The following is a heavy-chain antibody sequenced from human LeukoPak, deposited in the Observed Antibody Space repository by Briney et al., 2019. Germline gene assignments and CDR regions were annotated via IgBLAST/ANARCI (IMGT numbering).Heavy chain of an antibody. CDR2: ISPYNGNT. CDR1: GYTFSNYG. V-gene: IGHV1-18*01. J-gene: IGHJ4*02. D-gene: IGHD3-9*01. CDR3: ARDQAATNTQVRFCLD. Sequence: ASVKVSCKASGYTFSNYGISWVRQAPGQGLEWMGWISPYNGNTNYAQKLQGRVTMTTDTSTNTAYMDLRSLRSDDTAVYYCARDQAATNTQVRFCLDWGQGALASVCS.